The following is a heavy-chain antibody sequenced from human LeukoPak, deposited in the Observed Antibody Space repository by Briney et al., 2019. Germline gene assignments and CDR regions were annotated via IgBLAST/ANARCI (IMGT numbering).Heavy chain of an antibody. J-gene: IGHJ4*02. V-gene: IGHV4-59*01. CDR1: GGSISSYY. Sequence: PSETLSLTCTVSGGSISSYYWSWIRQPPGKGLEWIGYIYYSGSTNYNPSLKSRVTISKDTSRNQFFLQLTSVTAADTAVYYCARDRGPDCSGGGCWDYWGQGTLVTVSS. CDR2: IYYSGST. D-gene: IGHD2-15*01. CDR3: ARDRGPDCSGGGCWDY.